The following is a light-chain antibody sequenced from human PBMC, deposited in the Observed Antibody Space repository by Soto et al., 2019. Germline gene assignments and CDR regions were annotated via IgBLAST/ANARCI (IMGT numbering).Light chain of an antibody. CDR3: QQYNNSPPWT. Sequence: EIVMTQSPATLSVSPGERATLSCRASQSVSSNLAWYQQKPGQAPRLLIYGASTRATGIPARFSGSGSGTEFTLTVNSLQSGDFAVYYCQQYNNSPPWTFGHGTKVEIK. J-gene: IGKJ1*01. CDR2: GAS. V-gene: IGKV3-15*01. CDR1: QSVSSN.